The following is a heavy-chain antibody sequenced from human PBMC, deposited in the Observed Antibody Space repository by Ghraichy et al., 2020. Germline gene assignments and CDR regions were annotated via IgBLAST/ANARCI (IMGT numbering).Heavy chain of an antibody. V-gene: IGHV1-8*03. CDR2: MNPNSGNT. D-gene: IGHD3-3*01. Sequence: ASVKVSCKASGYTFTSYDINWVRQATGQGLEWMGWMNPNSGNTGYAQKFQGRVTITRNTSISTAYMELSSLRSEDTAVYYCARGAVYYDFWSGYHHDAFDIWGQGTMVTVSS. J-gene: IGHJ3*02. CDR3: ARGAVYYDFWSGYHHDAFDI. CDR1: GYTFTSYD.